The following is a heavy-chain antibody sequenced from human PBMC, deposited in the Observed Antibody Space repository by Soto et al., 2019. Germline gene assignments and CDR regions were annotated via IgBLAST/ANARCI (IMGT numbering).Heavy chain of an antibody. CDR2: IIPIFGTA. J-gene: IGHJ3*02. V-gene: IGHV1-69*06. CDR1: GGTFSSYA. CDR3: ARALSSHGGGDAFDI. D-gene: IGHD6-6*01. Sequence: GASVKVSCKASGGTFSSYAISWVRQAPGQGLEWMGGIIPIFGTANYAQKFQGRVTITADKSTSTAYMELSSLRSEDTAVYYCARALSSHGGGDAFDIWGQGTMVTVSS.